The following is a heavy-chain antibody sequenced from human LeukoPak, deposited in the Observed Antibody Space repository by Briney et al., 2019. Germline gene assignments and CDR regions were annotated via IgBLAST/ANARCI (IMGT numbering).Heavy chain of an antibody. Sequence: SVKVSRKASGTTFSRSAISWVRQAPGQGLEWMGGVIPILGTTNYAQKFQDRVSITTDESTSTAYMEVSSLRSVDTAVYYCARDDGSATLGFDSWGQGTLVTVSS. J-gene: IGHJ4*02. V-gene: IGHV1-69*05. CDR2: VIPILGTT. CDR3: ARDDGSATLGFDS. CDR1: GTTFSRSA. D-gene: IGHD1-26*01.